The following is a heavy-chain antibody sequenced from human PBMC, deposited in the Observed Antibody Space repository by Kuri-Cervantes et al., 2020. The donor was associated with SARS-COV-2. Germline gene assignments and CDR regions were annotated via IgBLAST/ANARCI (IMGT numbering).Heavy chain of an antibody. Sequence: GGSLRLSCEASGFTVSRKYINWVRQAPGKGLEWVGRIKSKTDGGTTDYAAPVKGRFTISRDDSKNTLYLQMNSLKTEDTAVYYCTTDPTNVHDYWGQGTLVTVSS. D-gene: IGHD2-8*01. V-gene: IGHV3-15*01. J-gene: IGHJ4*02. CDR3: TTDPTNVHDY. CDR2: IKSKTDGGTT. CDR1: GFTVSRKY.